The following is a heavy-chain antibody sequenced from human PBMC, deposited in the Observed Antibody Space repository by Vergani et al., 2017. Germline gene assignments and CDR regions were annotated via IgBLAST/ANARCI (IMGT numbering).Heavy chain of an antibody. CDR1: GGTFSSYA. Sequence: QVQLVQSGAEVKKPGSSVKVSCKASGGTFSSYAISWVRQAPGQGLEWMGGIIPIFGTANYAQKFQGIVTITADESTSTAYMELSSLRSEDTAVYYCATDRAGPPTIAFDIWGQGTMVTVSS. V-gene: IGHV1-69*01. CDR2: IIPIFGTA. J-gene: IGHJ3*02. D-gene: IGHD3-10*01. CDR3: ATDRAGPPTIAFDI.